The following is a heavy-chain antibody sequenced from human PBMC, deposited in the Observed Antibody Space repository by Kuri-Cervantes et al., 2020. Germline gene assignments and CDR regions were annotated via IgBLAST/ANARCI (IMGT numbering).Heavy chain of an antibody. CDR3: ARMYSSGWYV. D-gene: IGHD6-19*01. CDR1: GYTFTSYY. CDR2: INPSGGST. J-gene: IGHJ4*02. Sequence: ASVKVSCKASGYTFTSYYMHWVRQAPGQGLEWMGIINPSGGSTSYAQKFQGRVTMTRDTSTSTVYMELSSLISEDTAMYYCARMYSSGWYVWGQGTLVTVSS. V-gene: IGHV1-46*01.